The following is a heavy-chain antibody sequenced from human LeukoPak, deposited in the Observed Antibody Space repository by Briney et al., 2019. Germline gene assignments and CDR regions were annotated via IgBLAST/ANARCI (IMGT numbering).Heavy chain of an antibody. CDR3: TRSLDYYDSNGYPDY. CDR2: IRSKAYGGTT. D-gene: IGHD3-22*01. J-gene: IGHJ4*02. Sequence: PGRSLRLSCTASGFTFGDYAMSWFRQAPGKGLEWIGFIRSKAYGGTTEDAASVKGRFTISRDDSKGIAYLQMNSLKTEDTAVCYCTRSLDYYDSNGYPDYWGQGTLVTVSS. CDR1: GFTFGDYA. V-gene: IGHV3-49*03.